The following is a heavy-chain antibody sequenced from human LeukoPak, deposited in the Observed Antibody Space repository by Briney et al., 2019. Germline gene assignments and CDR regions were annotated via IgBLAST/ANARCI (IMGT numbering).Heavy chain of an antibody. CDR3: ARNGPRYYYDSSGYYYVDY. J-gene: IGHJ4*02. V-gene: IGHV4-39*07. CDR2: IYYSGST. D-gene: IGHD3-22*01. Sequence: SETLSLTCTVSGGSISSSSYYWGWIRQPPGKGLEWIGSIYYSGSTYYNPSLKSRVTISVDTSKNQFSLKLSSVTAADTAVYYCARNGPRYYYDSSGYYYVDYWGQGTLVTVSS. CDR1: GGSISSSSYY.